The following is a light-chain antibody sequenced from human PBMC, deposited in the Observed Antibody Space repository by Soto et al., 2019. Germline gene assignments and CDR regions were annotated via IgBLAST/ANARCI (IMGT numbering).Light chain of an antibody. V-gene: IGLV2-23*01. CDR2: EGS. Sequence: QSALTQPASVSGSPGQSITISCTGTSSDVGSYNLVSWYQQHPGKAPKLMIYEGSKRPSGVSNRFSGSKSGNTASLTISGLQAEDEADYYCCSYIGHYIYVFGTGTKLTVL. J-gene: IGLJ1*01. CDR1: SSDVGSYNL. CDR3: CSYIGHYIYV.